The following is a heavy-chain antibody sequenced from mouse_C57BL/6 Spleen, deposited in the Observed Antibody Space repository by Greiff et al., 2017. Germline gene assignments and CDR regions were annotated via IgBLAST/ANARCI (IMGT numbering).Heavy chain of an antibody. J-gene: IGHJ2*01. CDR1: GYTFTEYT. Sequence: QVQLQQSGAELVKPGASVKLSCKASGYTFTEYTIHWVKQRSGQGLEWIGWFYPGSGSIKYNEKFKDKATLTADKSSSTVYMELSRLTSEDSAVYFCARHEDNNYDDGAGYYFDYWGQGTTLTVSS. D-gene: IGHD2-12*01. CDR3: ARHEDNNYDDGAGYYFDY. V-gene: IGHV1-62-2*01. CDR2: FYPGSGSI.